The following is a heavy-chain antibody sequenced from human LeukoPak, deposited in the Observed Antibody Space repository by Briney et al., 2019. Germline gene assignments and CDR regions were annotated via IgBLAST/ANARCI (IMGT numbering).Heavy chain of an antibody. CDR1: GFTVSSNY. J-gene: IGHJ4*02. Sequence: QPGGSLRLSCAASGFTVSSNYMSWVRQAPGKGLEWVSVIYSGGSTYYADSVKGRFTISRDNSKNTLYLQMNSLRAEDTAVYYCARDSPRTGRYFDWLLFDYWGQGTLVTVPS. D-gene: IGHD3-9*01. CDR3: ARDSPRTGRYFDWLLFDY. CDR2: IYSGGST. V-gene: IGHV3-66*01.